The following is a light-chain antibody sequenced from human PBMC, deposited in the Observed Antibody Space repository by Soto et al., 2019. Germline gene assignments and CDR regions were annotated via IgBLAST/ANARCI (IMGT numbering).Light chain of an antibody. CDR1: SSNIGATYA. Sequence: QSVLTQPPSVSGAPGQRVTISCTGSSSNIGATYAVHWYQQLPGTAPKLLIYGNINRPSGVPDRFSGSKSGTSASLAITGLQAEDEAEYYCQSYDSSLSVVVFGGGTKVTVL. J-gene: IGLJ2*01. V-gene: IGLV1-40*01. CDR2: GNI. CDR3: QSYDSSLSVVV.